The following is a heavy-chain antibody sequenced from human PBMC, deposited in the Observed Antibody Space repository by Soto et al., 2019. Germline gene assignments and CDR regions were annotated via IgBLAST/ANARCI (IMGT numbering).Heavy chain of an antibody. J-gene: IGHJ5*02. D-gene: IGHD6-19*01. CDR2: IYYSGST. Sequence: QLQVQESGPGLVKPSETLSLTCTVSGGFISSSSYYWGWIRQPPGKGLEWIGSIYYSGSTYYNPSLKSRGTISVATSKNQFSLKLSSVTAADTAVYYCARGVAGTACFDPWGQGTLVTVSS. V-gene: IGHV4-39*01. CDR1: GGFISSSSYY. CDR3: ARGVAGTACFDP.